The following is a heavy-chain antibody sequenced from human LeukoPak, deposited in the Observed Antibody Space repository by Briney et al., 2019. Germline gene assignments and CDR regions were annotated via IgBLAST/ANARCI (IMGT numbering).Heavy chain of an antibody. Sequence: SETLSLTCTVSGGSISSYYWSWIRQPPGKGLEWIGYIYYSGSTNYNPSLKSRVTISVDTSKNQFSLKLSSVTAADTAAYYCARVSSSSSEYFVYWGQGTLVTVSS. CDR3: ARVSSSSSEYFVY. V-gene: IGHV4-59*01. D-gene: IGHD6-6*01. CDR1: GGSISSYY. CDR2: IYYSGST. J-gene: IGHJ4*02.